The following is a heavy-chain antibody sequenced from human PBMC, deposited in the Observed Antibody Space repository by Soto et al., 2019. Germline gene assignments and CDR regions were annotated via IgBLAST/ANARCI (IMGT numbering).Heavy chain of an antibody. Sequence: QVQLQESGPGLVKPSETLSLTCTVSGGSISGYYLSWIRQPPGKGLEWIGYIYYSGSTDYNPSLKRRVTMSVDTSKNQFSLNLNSVTAADTAVYYCARGSGSYYSRGAFDIWGQGTMVTVSS. CDR3: ARGSGSYYSRGAFDI. J-gene: IGHJ3*02. D-gene: IGHD3-10*01. CDR1: GGSISGYY. V-gene: IGHV4-59*01. CDR2: IYYSGST.